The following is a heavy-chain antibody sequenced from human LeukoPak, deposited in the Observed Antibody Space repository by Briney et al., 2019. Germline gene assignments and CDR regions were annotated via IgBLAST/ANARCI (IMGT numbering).Heavy chain of an antibody. CDR3: ARGPGIAVAVDY. V-gene: IGHV4-34*01. Sequence: SETLSLTCAVYGGSFSGYYWSWIRQPPGKGLEWIGEINQSGSTNYNPSLKSRVTISVDTSKNQFSLKLSSVTAADTAVYYCARGPGIAVAVDYWGQGTLVTVSS. J-gene: IGHJ4*02. CDR1: GGSFSGYY. D-gene: IGHD6-19*01. CDR2: INQSGST.